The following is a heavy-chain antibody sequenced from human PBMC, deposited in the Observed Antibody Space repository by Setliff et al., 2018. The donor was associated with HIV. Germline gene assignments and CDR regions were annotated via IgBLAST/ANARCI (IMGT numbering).Heavy chain of an antibody. CDR2: IYSDGSS. CDR1: GFTVSRFY. CDR3: ARDSPLSHFDY. J-gene: IGHJ4*02. V-gene: IGHV3-53*01. Sequence: GGSLRLSCAAFGFTVSRFYMSWVRQAPGKGLEWVSVIYSDGSSYYADSVRGRFTISRDNYKNTLYLQMNSLRPEDTAVYYCARDSPLSHFDYWGQGILVTVSS.